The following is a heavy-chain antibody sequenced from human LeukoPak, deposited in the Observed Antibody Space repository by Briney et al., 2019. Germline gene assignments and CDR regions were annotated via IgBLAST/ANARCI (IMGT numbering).Heavy chain of an antibody. CDR2: ISGYSGKT. Sequence: GASVKVSCKASGYSFNKFAISWVRQAPGQGLEWMGGISGYSGKTDSAQKLQDRVTMTTDTSTSTAYLELRNLRSDDTAVYFCVRVGSAYGDPLEFDFWGQGTLVTVSS. J-gene: IGHJ4*02. CDR1: GYSFNKFA. V-gene: IGHV1-18*01. D-gene: IGHD2-21*01. CDR3: VRVGSAYGDPLEFDF.